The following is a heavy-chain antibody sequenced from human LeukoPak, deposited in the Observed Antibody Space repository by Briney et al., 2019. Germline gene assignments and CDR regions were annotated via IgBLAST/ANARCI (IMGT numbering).Heavy chain of an antibody. Sequence: GGSLRLSCAASGFTVSSNYMSWVRQAPGKGLEWVSVIYSGGSTYYADSVKGRFTISRDNSKNTLYPQMNSLRAEDTAVYYCAREAPYGDYTLHFDYWGQGTLVTVSS. CDR3: AREAPYGDYTLHFDY. D-gene: IGHD4-17*01. CDR1: GFTVSSNY. V-gene: IGHV3-66*01. CDR2: IYSGGST. J-gene: IGHJ4*02.